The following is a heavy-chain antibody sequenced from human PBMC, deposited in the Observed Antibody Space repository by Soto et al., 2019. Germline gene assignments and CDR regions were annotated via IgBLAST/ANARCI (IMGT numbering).Heavy chain of an antibody. D-gene: IGHD3-16*01. Sequence: QVQLQESGPGLVKPSETLSLTCTVSGGSVSSGSYYWSWIRQPPGKGLEWIGYIYYSGSTNYNPSLKSRVPISVDTSKNQFSLKLSSVTAADTAVYYCARGDDFDYYYGVDVWGQGTTVTVSS. J-gene: IGHJ6*02. CDR2: IYYSGST. V-gene: IGHV4-61*01. CDR3: ARGDDFDYYYGVDV. CDR1: GGSVSSGSYY.